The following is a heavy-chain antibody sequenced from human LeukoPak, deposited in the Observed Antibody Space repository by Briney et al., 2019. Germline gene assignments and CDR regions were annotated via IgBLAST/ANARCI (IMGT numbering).Heavy chain of an antibody. V-gene: IGHV3-21*01. CDR2: ISSSSGYI. J-gene: IGHJ4*02. CDR3: ASLNPKGYSSGWHRFDY. D-gene: IGHD6-19*01. CDR1: GFTFSSYS. Sequence: GGSLRLSCAASGFTFSSYSMNWVRQAPGKGLEWVSSISSSSGYIYYADSVKGRFTISRDNAKNSLYLQMNSLRAEDTAVYYCASLNPKGYSSGWHRFDYWGQGTLVTVSS.